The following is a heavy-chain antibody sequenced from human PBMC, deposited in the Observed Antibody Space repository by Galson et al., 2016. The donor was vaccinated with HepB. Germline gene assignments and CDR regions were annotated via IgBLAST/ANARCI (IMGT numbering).Heavy chain of an antibody. CDR1: GGSMNSYY. CDR3: AREQWVAPFDP. D-gene: IGHD2-15*01. J-gene: IGHJ5*02. CDR2: IFTTGTT. V-gene: IGHV4-4*07. Sequence: SETLSLTCTVSGGSMNSYYWSWIRQPAGKGLEWMGHIFTTGTTNFNPSLKSRITMSVDMSNNQFSLRLTAVTAADTAVYYCAREQWVAPFDPWGQGILVTVSS.